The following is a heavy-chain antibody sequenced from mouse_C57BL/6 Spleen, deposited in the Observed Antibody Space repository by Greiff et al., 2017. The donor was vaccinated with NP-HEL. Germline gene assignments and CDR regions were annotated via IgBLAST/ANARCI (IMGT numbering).Heavy chain of an antibody. D-gene: IGHD1-1*01. V-gene: IGHV1-52*01. CDR1: GYTFTSYW. CDR3: ARETYYGSSAYDMDY. CDR2: IDPSDSET. Sequence: QVQLQQPGAELVRPGSSVKLSCKASGYTFTSYWMHWVKQRPIQGLEWIGNIDPSDSETHYNQKFKDKATLTVDTSSSTAYMQLRSLTSEDSAVFDCARETYYGSSAYDMDYWGQGTSVTVAS. J-gene: IGHJ4*01.